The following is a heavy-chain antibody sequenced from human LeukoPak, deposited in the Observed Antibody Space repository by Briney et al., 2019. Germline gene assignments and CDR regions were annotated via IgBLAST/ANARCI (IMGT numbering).Heavy chain of an antibody. V-gene: IGHV4-4*07. Sequence: SETPSLTCTVSGGSISNYFRSWIRQPAGKGLEWIGHIYTSGTTHYNPSLKGRVTISLDTSKSQFSLQLNSVTAADTAVYYCARAEGSGSGAYTLDYWGQGILVTVSS. CDR2: IYTSGTT. CDR1: GGSISNYF. D-gene: IGHD3-10*01. J-gene: IGHJ4*02. CDR3: ARAEGSGSGAYTLDY.